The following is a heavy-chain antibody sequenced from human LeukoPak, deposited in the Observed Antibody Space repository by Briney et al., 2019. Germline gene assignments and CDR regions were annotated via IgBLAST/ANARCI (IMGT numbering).Heavy chain of an antibody. CDR2: IIPIFGTA. CDR1: GGTFSSYA. CDR3: ARYCSSTSCYTVNYYYGMDV. Sequence: SVKVSCKASGGTFSSYAISWVRQAPGQGLEWMGGIIPIFGTANYAQKFQGRVTITADKSTSTAYMELSSLRSEDTAVYYCARYCSSTSCYTVNYYYGMDVWGQGTTVTVSS. J-gene: IGHJ6*02. D-gene: IGHD2-2*02. V-gene: IGHV1-69*06.